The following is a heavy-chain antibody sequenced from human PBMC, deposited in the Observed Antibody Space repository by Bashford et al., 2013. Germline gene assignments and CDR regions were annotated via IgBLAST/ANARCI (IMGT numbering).Heavy chain of an antibody. CDR1: GGTFSDYA. V-gene: IGHV1-69*04. CDR2: IIPILDVA. Sequence: VASVKVSCKASGGTFSDYAITWVRQAPGQGLEWMGRIIPILDVANYAQKFQGRVTITADKSTSTVFMELSSLRSEDTAVYYCARDREFCYSSSCYRAMGYWGQGTLVTVSS. D-gene: IGHD2-2*01. CDR3: ARDREFCYSSSCYRAMGY. J-gene: IGHJ4*02.